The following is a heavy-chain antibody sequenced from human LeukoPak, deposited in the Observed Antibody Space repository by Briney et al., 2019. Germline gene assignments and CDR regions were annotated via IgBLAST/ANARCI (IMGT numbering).Heavy chain of an antibody. CDR3: ARAALWFGEPILFDY. J-gene: IGHJ4*02. CDR2: IYHSGST. Sequence: PSETLSLTCAVSGGSISSSNWWSWVRQPPGKGLEWIGEIYHSGSTNYNPSLKSRVTISVDKSKNQFSLKLSSVTAADTAVYYCARAALWFGEPILFDYWGQGTLVTVSS. D-gene: IGHD3-10*01. CDR1: GGSISSSNW. V-gene: IGHV4-4*02.